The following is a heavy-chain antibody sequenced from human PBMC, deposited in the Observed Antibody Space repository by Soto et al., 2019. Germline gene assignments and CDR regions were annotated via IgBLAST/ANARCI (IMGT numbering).Heavy chain of an antibody. CDR3: ARRRGLPYYYGMDV. J-gene: IGHJ6*02. V-gene: IGHV4-30-2*01. Sequence: QLQLQESGSGLVKPSQTLSLTCAVSGGSISSGGYSWSWIRQPPGKGLEWIGYIYHSGSTYYNPSLKGRVTISVDRSKNQFSRKLSSVTAADTAVYYCARRRGLPYYYGMDVWGQGTTVTVSS. D-gene: IGHD2-15*01. CDR2: IYHSGST. CDR1: GGSISSGGYS.